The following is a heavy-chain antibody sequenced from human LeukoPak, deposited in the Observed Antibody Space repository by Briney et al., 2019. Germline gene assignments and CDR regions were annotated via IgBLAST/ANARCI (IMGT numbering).Heavy chain of an antibody. CDR2: MNPNSGNT. J-gene: IGHJ5*02. V-gene: IGHV1-8*01. CDR1: GYTFTSYD. D-gene: IGHD5-18*01. CDR3: AKERGRGLKYSYGSGEFDP. Sequence: GASVKVSCKASGYTFTSYDINWVRQATGQGLEWMGWMNPNSGNTGYAQKFQGRVTMTRNTSISTAYMELSSLRSEDTAVYYCAKERGRGLKYSYGSGEFDPWGQGTLVTVSS.